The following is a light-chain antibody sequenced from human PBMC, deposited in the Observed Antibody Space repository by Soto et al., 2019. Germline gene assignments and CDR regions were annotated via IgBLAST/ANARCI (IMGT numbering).Light chain of an antibody. Sequence: EIVMTQSPATLSVSPGERATLSCRASQSVSSNLAWYQQKPGQAPRLLIYGASTRATGIPARFSGSGSGTEFTLTISSLQSEDFAVYYCQQSNNLPRTFGQGTKLEIK. CDR3: QQSNNLPRT. CDR1: QSVSSN. J-gene: IGKJ2*01. V-gene: IGKV3-15*01. CDR2: GAS.